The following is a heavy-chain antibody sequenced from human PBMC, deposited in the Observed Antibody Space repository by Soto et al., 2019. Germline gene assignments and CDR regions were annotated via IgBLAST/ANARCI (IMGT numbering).Heavy chain of an antibody. CDR1: GGSISSSSYY. CDR3: ARPLLRRSSSWYSWFDP. D-gene: IGHD6-13*01. Sequence: SETLSLTCTVSGGSISSSSYYWGWIRQPPGKGLEWIGSIYYSGSTYYNPSLKSRVTISVDTSKNQFSLKLSSVTAADTAVYYCARPLLRRSSSWYSWFDPWGQGTLVTVSS. V-gene: IGHV4-39*01. CDR2: IYYSGST. J-gene: IGHJ5*02.